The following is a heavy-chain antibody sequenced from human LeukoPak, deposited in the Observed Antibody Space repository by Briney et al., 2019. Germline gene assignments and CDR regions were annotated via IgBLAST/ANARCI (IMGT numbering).Heavy chain of an antibody. Sequence: PSETLSLTCTVSGGSISSYYWSWIRQPPGKGLEWIGYIYYSGSTNYNPSLKSRVTISVDTSKNQFSLKLSSVTAADTAVYYCARSDLWFGGEPWFDPWGQGTLVTVSS. CDR3: ARSDLWFGGEPWFDP. J-gene: IGHJ5*02. CDR2: IYYSGST. D-gene: IGHD3-10*01. V-gene: IGHV4-59*08. CDR1: GGSISSYY.